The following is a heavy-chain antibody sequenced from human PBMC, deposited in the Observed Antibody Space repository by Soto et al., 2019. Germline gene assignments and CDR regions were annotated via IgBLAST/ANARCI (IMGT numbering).Heavy chain of an antibody. CDR3: ARAKYDYIWGSYHPFDQ. Sequence: QVQLVQSGAEVKKPGASVRLSCKVSGKSFDNFAVHWVRQTPGQRPEWMGRINVGDDKTKYSEKFQGRVIVSYDTSATTAYMELRDLSSEDTAVYYCARAKYDYIWGSYHPFDQWAQGAQVTVAS. J-gene: IGHJ4*02. CDR2: INVGDDKT. V-gene: IGHV1-3*01. CDR1: GKSFDNFA. D-gene: IGHD3-16*02.